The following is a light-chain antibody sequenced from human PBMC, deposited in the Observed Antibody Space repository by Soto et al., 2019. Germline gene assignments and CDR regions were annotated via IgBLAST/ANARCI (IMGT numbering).Light chain of an antibody. CDR2: DNV. J-gene: IGLJ1*01. CDR3: ASWDSSLDGFV. Sequence: QSVLTQAPSVSATRGQRVTISCSGSSSNIPYQFVSWYQQLPGMAPRLLIYDNVRRPSDIPDRFSASKSGTSATLDITGLQTGDEALYSCASWDSSLDGFVFGPGTKLTVL. CDR1: SSNIPYQF. V-gene: IGLV1-51*01.